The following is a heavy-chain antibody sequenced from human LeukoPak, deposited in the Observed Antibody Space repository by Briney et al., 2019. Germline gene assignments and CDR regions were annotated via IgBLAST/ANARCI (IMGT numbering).Heavy chain of an antibody. D-gene: IGHD2-2*01. CDR3: ARGGTHCSSTSCYAFDY. J-gene: IGHJ4*02. CDR1: GGSISSSNW. CDR2: IYHSGST. Sequence: SETLSLTCAVSGGSISSSNWWSWVRPPPGKGLEWIGEIYHSGSTNYNLSLKSRVTISVDKSKNQFSLKLSSVTAADTAVYYCARGGTHCSSTSCYAFDYWGQGTLVTVSS. V-gene: IGHV4-4*02.